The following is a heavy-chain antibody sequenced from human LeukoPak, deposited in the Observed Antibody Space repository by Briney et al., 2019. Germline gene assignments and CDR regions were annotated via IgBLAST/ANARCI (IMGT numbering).Heavy chain of an antibody. CDR3: ARQGPGITGNAYYYYYGMDV. D-gene: IGHD1-20*01. CDR1: GFIVSANY. Sequence: GGSLRLSCAASGFIVSANYMSWVRQTPGKGLEWVSIFYSGGATFYVDSVKGRFTISRDNSKNMLYLQMNSLRAEDTAVYYCARQGPGITGNAYYYYYGMDVWGQGTTVTVSS. CDR2: FYSGGAT. V-gene: IGHV3-66*04. J-gene: IGHJ6*02.